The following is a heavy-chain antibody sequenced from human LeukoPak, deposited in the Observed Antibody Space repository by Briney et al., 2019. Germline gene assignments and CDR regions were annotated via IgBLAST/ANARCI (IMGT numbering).Heavy chain of an antibody. CDR1: GGTFSSYA. V-gene: IGHV1-69*05. D-gene: IGHD2-2*01. J-gene: IGHJ4*02. CDR3: ARGWTVVVPAQHFDY. CDR2: IIPIFGTA. Sequence: ASVKVSCKASGGTFSSYAISWVRQAPGQGLEWMGGIIPIFGTANYAQKFQGRVTMTRDTSISTAYMELSRLRSDDTAVYYCARGWTVVVPAQHFDYWGQGTLVTVSS.